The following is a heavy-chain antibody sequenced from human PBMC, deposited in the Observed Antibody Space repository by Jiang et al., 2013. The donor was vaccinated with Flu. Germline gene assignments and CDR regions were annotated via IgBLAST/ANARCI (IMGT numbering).Heavy chain of an antibody. CDR3: ARDSRMSCSSTSCYAFDY. J-gene: IGHJ4*02. CDR2: IYHSGNT. Sequence: GSGLVKPSGTLSLTCAVSGGSISSSNWWSWVRQPPGKGLEWIGEIYHSGNTNYNPSLKSRVTISVDKSKNQFSLKVSSVTAADTAVYYCARDSRMSCSSTSCYAFDYWGQGTLVTVSS. CDR1: GGSISSSNW. D-gene: IGHD2-2*01. V-gene: IGHV4-4*02.